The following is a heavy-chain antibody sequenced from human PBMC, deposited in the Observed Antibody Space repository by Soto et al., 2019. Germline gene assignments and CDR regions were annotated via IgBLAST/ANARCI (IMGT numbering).Heavy chain of an antibody. CDR1: GFSFSSYS. J-gene: IGHJ4*02. CDR2: ISSSSTYI. V-gene: IGHV3-21*01. CDR3: ASLAITMIVVVIAHY. Sequence: GGSLRLSCAASGFSFSSYSMNWVRQAPGKGLEWVSSISSSSTYIYYADSVKGRFTISRDNAKNSLYLQMNSLRTEDTAVYYCASLAITMIVVVIAHYWGQGTLVTVSS. D-gene: IGHD3-22*01.